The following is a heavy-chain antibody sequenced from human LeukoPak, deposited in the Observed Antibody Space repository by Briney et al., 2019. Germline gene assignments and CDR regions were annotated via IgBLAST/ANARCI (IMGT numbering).Heavy chain of an antibody. D-gene: IGHD7-27*01. CDR2: IYYSGST. J-gene: IGHJ3*02. V-gene: IGHV4-59*01. CDR3: ARDDPIAGDNAFDI. CDR1: GGSISSYY. Sequence: SETLSLTCTVSGGSISSYYWSWIRQPPGKGLEWIGYIYYSGSTNYNPSLKSRVTISVDTSKNQFSLKLSSVTAADTAVYYCARDDPIAGDNAFDIWGQGTMVTVS.